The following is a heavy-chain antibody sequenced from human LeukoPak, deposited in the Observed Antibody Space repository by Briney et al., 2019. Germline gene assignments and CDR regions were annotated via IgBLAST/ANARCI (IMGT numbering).Heavy chain of an antibody. Sequence: ASVKVSCKASGYTFTSYYMHWVRQPPGQGLEWMGIINPSGGSTSYAQKFQGRVTMTRDTSTSTVYMELSSLRSEDTAVYYCARSIVVVVAPTAYFDYWGQGTLVTVSS. J-gene: IGHJ4*02. CDR1: GYTFTSYY. V-gene: IGHV1-46*01. D-gene: IGHD2-15*01. CDR3: ARSIVVVVAPTAYFDY. CDR2: INPSGGST.